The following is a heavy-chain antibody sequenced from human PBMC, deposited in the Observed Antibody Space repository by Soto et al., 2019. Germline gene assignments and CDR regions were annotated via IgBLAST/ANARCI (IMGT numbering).Heavy chain of an antibody. Sequence: GGSLRLSCAASGFTFSSYAMSWVRQAPGKGLEWVSAISGSGGSTYYADSVKGRFTISRDNSKNTLYLQMNSLRAEDTAVYYCAKGRSGSYPGYYYYYGMDVWGQGTTVTVSS. CDR2: ISGSGGST. J-gene: IGHJ6*02. V-gene: IGHV3-23*01. CDR1: GFTFSSYA. D-gene: IGHD1-26*01. CDR3: AKGRSGSYPGYYYYYGMDV.